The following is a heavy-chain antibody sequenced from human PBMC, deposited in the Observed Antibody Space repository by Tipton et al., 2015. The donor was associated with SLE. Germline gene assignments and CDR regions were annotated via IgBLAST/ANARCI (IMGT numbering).Heavy chain of an antibody. D-gene: IGHD3-3*01. CDR1: GASVSSYY. V-gene: IGHV4-59*02. J-gene: IGHJ6*04. CDR2: IYYSGST. Sequence: LRLSCSVSGASVSSYYWSWIRQPPGKGLEWIGFIYYSGSTNYNPSLMSRVIMSVDTSKNEFSLKVSSVTAADTAVYYCAREGLRFLHMDVWGRGTTVIVSS. CDR3: AREGLRFLHMDV.